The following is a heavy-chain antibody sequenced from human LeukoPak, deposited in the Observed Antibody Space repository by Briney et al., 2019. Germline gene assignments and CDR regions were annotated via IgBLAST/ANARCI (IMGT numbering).Heavy chain of an antibody. J-gene: IGHJ6*02. V-gene: IGHV1-3*01. CDR1: GYTFTSYA. CDR2: INAGNGNT. Sequence: ASVKVSCKAPGYTFTSYAMHWVRQAPGQRLEWMGWINAGNGNTKYSQKFQGRVTITRDTSASTAYMELSSLRSEDTAVYYCARNNYYDSSGYYYYYYGMDVWGQGTTVTVSS. CDR3: ARNNYYDSSGYYYYYYGMDV. D-gene: IGHD3-22*01.